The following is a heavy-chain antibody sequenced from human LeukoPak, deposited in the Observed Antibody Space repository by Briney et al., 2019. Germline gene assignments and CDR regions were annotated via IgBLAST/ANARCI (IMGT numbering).Heavy chain of an antibody. J-gene: IGHJ4*02. Sequence: KASETLSLTCTVSGGSISSSSYYWGWIRQPPGKGLEWIGSIYYSGSTYYNPSLKSRVTISVDTSKNQFSLKLSSVTAADTAVYYCARRTIFYYFDYWGQGTLVTVSS. CDR2: IYYSGST. CDR1: GGSISSSSYY. D-gene: IGHD3-3*01. V-gene: IGHV4-39*01. CDR3: ARRTIFYYFDY.